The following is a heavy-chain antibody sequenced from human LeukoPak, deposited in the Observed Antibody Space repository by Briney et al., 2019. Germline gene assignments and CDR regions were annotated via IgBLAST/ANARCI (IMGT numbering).Heavy chain of an antibody. V-gene: IGHV4-31*03. CDR2: IYYSGRT. Sequence: SQTLSPTCTVSGGSVSSGGYYWTWTRQHPGTGLEWLGYIYYSGRTYYNPSLKSRITISLDTSENRFSLNLTSVSAADTAFYYCARSSDYGDYDWGQGTLVTVSS. CDR3: ARSSDYGDYD. D-gene: IGHD4-17*01. J-gene: IGHJ4*02. CDR1: GGSVSSGGYY.